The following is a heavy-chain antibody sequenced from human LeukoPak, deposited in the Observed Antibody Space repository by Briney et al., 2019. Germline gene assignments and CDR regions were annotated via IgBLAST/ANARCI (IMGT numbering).Heavy chain of an antibody. CDR3: ARDDYYYDSSGYYYGYYFDY. Sequence: SVKVSCKAAGGTFSSYAISWVRQAPGQGLEWMGGIIPIFDTANYAQKFQGRVTITTDESTSTAYMELSSLRSEDTAVYYCARDDYYYDSSGYYYGYYFDYWGQGTLVTVSS. J-gene: IGHJ4*02. D-gene: IGHD3-22*01. V-gene: IGHV1-69*05. CDR2: IIPIFDTA. CDR1: GGTFSSYA.